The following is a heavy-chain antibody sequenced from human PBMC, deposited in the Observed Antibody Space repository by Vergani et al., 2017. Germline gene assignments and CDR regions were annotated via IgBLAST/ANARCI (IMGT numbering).Heavy chain of an antibody. V-gene: IGHV3-74*01. J-gene: IGHJ3*02. Sequence: EVQLVESGGGLVQPGGSLRLSCAASGFTFSSYWMHWVRQAPGKGLVWVSRINSDGSSTSYADSVKGRFTISRDNAKNTLYLQMNSLRAEDTAVYYCARAGYQLLYNGKNDAFDIWGQGTMVTVSS. CDR2: INSDGSST. CDR1: GFTFSSYW. CDR3: ARAGYQLLYNGKNDAFDI. D-gene: IGHD2-2*02.